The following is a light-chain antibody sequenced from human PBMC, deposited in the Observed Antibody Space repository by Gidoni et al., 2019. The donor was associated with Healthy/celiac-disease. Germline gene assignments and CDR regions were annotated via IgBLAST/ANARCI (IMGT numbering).Light chain of an antibody. CDR1: QSISSY. V-gene: IGKV1-39*01. J-gene: IGKJ4*01. CDR3: QQSYSTPLT. Sequence: DIQMTQSPSSLSASVGDRVTITCRASQSISSYLNWYQQKPGKAPKLLIYAASSLQSGVPSRFSGSGSGTDFTLTISSLQPEDFATYYCQQSYSTPLTFXGXTKEEIK. CDR2: AAS.